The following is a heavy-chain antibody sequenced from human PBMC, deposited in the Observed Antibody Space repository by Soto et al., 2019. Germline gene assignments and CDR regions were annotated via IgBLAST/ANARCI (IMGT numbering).Heavy chain of an antibody. CDR2: IYYSGST. D-gene: IGHD3-3*01. Sequence: QVQLQESGPGLVKPSETLSLTCTVSGGSISSYYWSWIRQPPGKGLEWIGYIYYSGSTNYNPSLKSRVTISVDTSKNQFSLKLSSVTAADTAVYYCARDVQYYDFWSGYYTDYYYYYMDVWGKGTTVTVSS. CDR1: GGSISSYY. CDR3: ARDVQYYDFWSGYYTDYYYYYMDV. V-gene: IGHV4-59*01. J-gene: IGHJ6*03.